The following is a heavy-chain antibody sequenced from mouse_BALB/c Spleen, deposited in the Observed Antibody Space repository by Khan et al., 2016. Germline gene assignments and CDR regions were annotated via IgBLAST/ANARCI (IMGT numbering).Heavy chain of an antibody. CDR1: GFSLTSYG. V-gene: IGHV2-5*01. Sequence: QVQLKQSGPGLVQPSQSLSINCTVSGFSLTSYGVHWIRQSPGKGLEWLGVIWRGGNTDYSAAFMSRLSITRDNSKRQVFFKMSSLQTDDTAIYFCAKEEGNYVMNYWGQGTSVTVSS. J-gene: IGHJ4*01. CDR3: AKEEGNYVMNY. D-gene: IGHD2-1*01. CDR2: IWRGGNT.